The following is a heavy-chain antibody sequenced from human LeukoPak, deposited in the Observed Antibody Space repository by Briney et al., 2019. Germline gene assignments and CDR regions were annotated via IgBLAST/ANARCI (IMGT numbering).Heavy chain of an antibody. J-gene: IGHJ4*02. V-gene: IGHV3-20*04. CDR2: INWNGDKI. D-gene: IGHD6-13*01. Sequence: GGSLRLSCAASGLSFDDYGMSWVRQATGEGLEWVSGINWNGDKIGYADSGKVRFTISRDNAKNSLYLQMNSLRAEDTALYCCARAAGYSSNWYEYWGQGTLVTVSS. CDR3: ARAAGYSSNWYEY. CDR1: GLSFDDYG.